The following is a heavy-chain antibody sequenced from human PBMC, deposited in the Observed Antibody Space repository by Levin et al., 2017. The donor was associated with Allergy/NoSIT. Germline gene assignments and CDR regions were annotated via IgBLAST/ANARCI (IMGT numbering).Heavy chain of an antibody. J-gene: IGHJ4*02. CDR3: ARVGYCTNGVCHPFDY. D-gene: IGHD2-8*01. V-gene: IGHV3-21*01. CDR2: ISSSSSYI. Sequence: GESLKISCAASGFTFSSYSMNWVRQAPGKGLEWVSSISSSSSYIYYADSVKGRFTISRDNAKNSLYLQMNSLRAEDTAVYYCARVGYCTNGVCHPFDYWGQGTLVTVSS. CDR1: GFTFSSYS.